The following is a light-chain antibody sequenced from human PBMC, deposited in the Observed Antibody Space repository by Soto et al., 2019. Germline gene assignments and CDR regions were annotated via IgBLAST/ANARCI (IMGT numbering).Light chain of an antibody. Sequence: EIVLTQSPGTLSLSPGERATLSCRASQNVGSNSLAWYQQKPGQAPRLLIYGASSRATGIPDRFSGSGSGTDFTLTISRLEPEDFAVYYCQKYGSSPLYTFGQGTKLEIK. CDR2: GAS. CDR1: QNVGSNS. J-gene: IGKJ2*01. CDR3: QKYGSSPLYT. V-gene: IGKV3-20*01.